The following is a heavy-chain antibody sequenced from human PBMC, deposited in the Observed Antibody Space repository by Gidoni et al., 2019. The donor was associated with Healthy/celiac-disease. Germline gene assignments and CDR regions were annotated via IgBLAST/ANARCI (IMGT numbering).Heavy chain of an antibody. CDR3: AKARAAAGGGDYYYMDV. V-gene: IGHV3-30*02. Sequence: QVQLVESGGGVVQPGGSLRLSCAASGFTFGRFCMHWVRQAPGKGLEWVAFIRYDGSNKYYADSVKGRFTISRDNSKNTLYLQMNSLRAEDTAVYYCAKARAAAGGGDYYYMDVWGKGTTVTVSS. D-gene: IGHD6-25*01. J-gene: IGHJ6*03. CDR2: IRYDGSNK. CDR1: GFTFGRFC.